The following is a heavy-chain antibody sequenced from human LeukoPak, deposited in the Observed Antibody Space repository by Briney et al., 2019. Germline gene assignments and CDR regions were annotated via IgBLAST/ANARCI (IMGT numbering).Heavy chain of an antibody. CDR3: ARDNYDFWSGPGNWFDP. CDR2: INPNSGGT. J-gene: IGHJ5*02. CDR1: GYTFTGYN. V-gene: IGHV1-2*06. Sequence: ASVKVSCKSSGYTFTGYNMHWMRQTPGPGLEWIGRINPNSGGTNYAQKFQGRVTMTRDTSISTAYMELSRLRSDDTAVYYCARDNYDFWSGPGNWFDPWGQGTLVTVSS. D-gene: IGHD3-3*01.